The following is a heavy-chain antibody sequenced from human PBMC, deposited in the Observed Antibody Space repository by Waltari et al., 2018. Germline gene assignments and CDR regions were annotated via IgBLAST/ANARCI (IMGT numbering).Heavy chain of an antibody. CDR2: ISSGGNI. D-gene: IGHD4-17*01. V-gene: IGHV3-48*04. J-gene: IGHJ4*02. CDR3: ARDAHDYGDYGAFDN. Sequence: EVQLVESGGALVQPGGSLRLSCVASGFSFSTYPLHWVRPAPGKGLEWVSFISSGGNIDYADAVKGRFTISRDNAKNSLYLQMNSLRAEDTALYYCARDAHDYGDYGAFDNWGQGTLVTVSS. CDR1: GFSFSTYP.